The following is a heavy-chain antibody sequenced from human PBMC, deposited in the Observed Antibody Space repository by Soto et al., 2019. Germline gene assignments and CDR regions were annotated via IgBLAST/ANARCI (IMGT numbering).Heavy chain of an antibody. Sequence: SETLSLTCAVSGGSISSGGYSWNWIRQPPGKGLEWIGYIYHSGSTYYNPSLKSRVTISVDRSKNQFSLKLSSVTAADTAVYYCARGPRPPSDSYLHPFFDYWGQGTLVPVSS. CDR3: ARGPRPPSDSYLHPFFDY. D-gene: IGHD2-21*01. CDR2: IYHSGST. CDR1: GGSISSGGYS. J-gene: IGHJ4*02. V-gene: IGHV4-30-2*01.